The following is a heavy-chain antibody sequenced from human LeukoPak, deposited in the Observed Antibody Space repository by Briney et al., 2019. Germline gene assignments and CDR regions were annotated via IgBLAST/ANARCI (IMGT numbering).Heavy chain of an antibody. D-gene: IGHD1-1*01. J-gene: IGHJ4*02. CDR1: GGSISSYY. CDR2: IYYSGST. CDR3: ARVNARAFLDY. V-gene: IGHV4-59*01. Sequence: SETLSLTCTVSGGSISSYYWSWIRQPPGKGLEWIGYIYYSGSTNYNPSLKSRVTISVDTSKNQFSLKLSSVTAADTAVYYCARVNARAFLDYWGQGTLVTVSS.